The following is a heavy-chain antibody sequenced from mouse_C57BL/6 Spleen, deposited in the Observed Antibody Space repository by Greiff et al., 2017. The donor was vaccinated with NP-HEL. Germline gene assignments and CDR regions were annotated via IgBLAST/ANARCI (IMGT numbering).Heavy chain of an antibody. D-gene: IGHD4-1*01. CDR3: APLTGRFAY. V-gene: IGHV1-69*01. CDR1: GYTFTSYW. Sequence: VQLQQPGAELVMPGASVKLSCKASGYTFTSYWMHWVKQRPGQGLEWIGEIDPSDSYTNYNQKFKGKSTLTVDKSSSTAYMQLSSLTSEDSAVYYCAPLTGRFAYWGQGTLVTVSA. CDR2: IDPSDSYT. J-gene: IGHJ3*01.